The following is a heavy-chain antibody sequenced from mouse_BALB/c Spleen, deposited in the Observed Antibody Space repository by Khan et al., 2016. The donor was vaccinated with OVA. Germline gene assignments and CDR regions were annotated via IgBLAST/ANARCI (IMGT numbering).Heavy chain of an antibody. CDR1: GYTFTTYW. V-gene: IGHV1-7*01. CDR2: INPTSGYT. J-gene: IGHJ2*01. Sequence: VQLQESGAELAKPGASVKMSCKASGYTFTTYWMHWVKQRSGPGLEWIGYINPTSGYTDYNEKFTDRATLSADKSSSTAYMQLSSLTSEDSAVYYCTRDRIDYWGQGTTLTVSS. CDR3: TRDRIDY.